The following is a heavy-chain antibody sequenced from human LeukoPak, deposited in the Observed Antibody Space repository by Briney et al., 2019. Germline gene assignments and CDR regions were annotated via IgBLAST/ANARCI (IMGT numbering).Heavy chain of an antibody. CDR3: ARVDYGSGTYYDNPSYYYGMDV. Sequence: GGSLRLSCAASGFNVNSNYMSWVRQAPGKGLEWLSFLFIGGLTYYADSVKGRFTISRDNSENTLFLEMNSLRTEDTAVYYCARVDYGSGTYYDNPSYYYGMDVWGQGTTVTVSS. CDR1: GFNVNSNY. J-gene: IGHJ6*02. V-gene: IGHV3-53*01. CDR2: LFIGGLT. D-gene: IGHD3-10*01.